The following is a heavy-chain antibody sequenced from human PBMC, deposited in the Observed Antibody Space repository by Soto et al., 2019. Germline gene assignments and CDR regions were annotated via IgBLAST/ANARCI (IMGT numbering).Heavy chain of an antibody. CDR1: GGGNLRDYR. CDR2: IIPILGIA. V-gene: IGHV1-69*04. D-gene: IGHD2-2*01. Sequence: SVKVSCKASGGGNLRDYRTTWVRQAPGQGLEWMGRIIPILGIANYAQKFQGRVTITADKSTSTAYMELRSLRSDDTAVYYCARVPRPRPAANMVPDYWGQGTLVTVSS. CDR3: ARVPRPRPAANMVPDY. J-gene: IGHJ4*02.